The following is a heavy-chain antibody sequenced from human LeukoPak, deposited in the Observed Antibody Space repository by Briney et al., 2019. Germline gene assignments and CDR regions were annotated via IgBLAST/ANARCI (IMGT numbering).Heavy chain of an antibody. J-gene: IGHJ4*02. D-gene: IGHD2-15*01. Sequence: SETLSLTCTVSGGSISSGNYYWSWIRQPAGKGLEWIGRIYLTYTSGSTNYNPSLKSRVTISVDRSKNQFSLKLSSVTAADTAVYYCARSRYCSGGSCNEKKYYFDYWGQGTLVTVSS. CDR2: IYLTYTSGST. CDR3: ARSRYCSGGSCNEKKYYFDY. CDR1: GGSISSGNYY. V-gene: IGHV4-61*02.